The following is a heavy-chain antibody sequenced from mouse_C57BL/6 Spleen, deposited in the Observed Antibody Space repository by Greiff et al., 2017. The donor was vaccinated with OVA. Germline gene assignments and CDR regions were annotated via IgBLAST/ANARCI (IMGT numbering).Heavy chain of an antibody. Sequence: VQRVESGAELVKPGASVKISCKASGYAFSSYWMNWVKQRPGKGLEWIGQIYPGDGDTNYNGKFKGKATLTADKSSSTAYMQLSSLTSEDSAVYFCARNYGYDDWFAYWGQGTLVTVSA. D-gene: IGHD2-2*01. J-gene: IGHJ3*01. V-gene: IGHV1-80*01. CDR1: GYAFSSYW. CDR3: ARNYGYDDWFAY. CDR2: IYPGDGDT.